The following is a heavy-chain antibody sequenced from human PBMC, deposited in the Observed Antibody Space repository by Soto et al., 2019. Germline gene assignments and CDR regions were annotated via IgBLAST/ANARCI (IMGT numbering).Heavy chain of an antibody. J-gene: IGHJ3*02. Sequence: EVQLVESGGGLVQPGGSLRLSCAASGFTFSSYDMHWVRQATGKGLEWVSAIGTAGDTYYPGSVKGRFTIARENAKNSLYLQMSCLIAGDTAVYYCARATRDDDAFDIWGQGTMVTVSS. CDR2: IGTAGDT. D-gene: IGHD1-1*01. V-gene: IGHV3-13*01. CDR1: GFTFSSYD. CDR3: ARATRDDDAFDI.